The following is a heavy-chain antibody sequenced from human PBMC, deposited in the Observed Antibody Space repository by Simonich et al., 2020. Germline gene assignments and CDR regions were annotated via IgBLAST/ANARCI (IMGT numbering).Heavy chain of an antibody. D-gene: IGHD7-27*01. Sequence: EVQLVESGGGLVQPGGSLRLSCAASGFTFSSYWMSWVRQAPVKGLEWVANIKQDGSEKYYVDSVKGRFTSSRDNAKNSLYLQMNGLRAEDTAVYYCARDGLGTAYYYYMDVWGKGTTVTVSS. CDR1: GFTFSSYW. CDR3: ARDGLGTAYYYYMDV. J-gene: IGHJ6*03. CDR2: IKQDGSEK. V-gene: IGHV3-7*01.